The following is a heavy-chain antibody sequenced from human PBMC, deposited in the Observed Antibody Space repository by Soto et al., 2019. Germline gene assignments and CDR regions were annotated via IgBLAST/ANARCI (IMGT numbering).Heavy chain of an antibody. CDR3: ARRAYNYANMDF. D-gene: IGHD5-18*01. CDR2: INPSGGST. Sequence: QVQLVQSGAEVKKPGASVKVSCETSGYTFTTYYMHWVRRAPGQGLEWMGMINPSGGSTSSAQKFQGRVTMTSDTSTRTIYMELSSLRRDDTAIYYCARRAYNYANMDFWGQGTTVTVSS. CDR1: GYTFTTYY. J-gene: IGHJ6*02. V-gene: IGHV1-46*01.